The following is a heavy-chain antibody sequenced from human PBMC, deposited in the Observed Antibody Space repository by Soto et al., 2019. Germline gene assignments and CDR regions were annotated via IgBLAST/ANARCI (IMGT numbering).Heavy chain of an antibody. D-gene: IGHD4-17*01. V-gene: IGHV3-33*01. Sequence: PGGSLRLSWAASGFTFSSYCMHWVRQAPGKGLEWVAVIWSDGSNKYYADSVKGRFTISGDNSKNTLYLQMNSLRAEDTAVYFCARDGDSGDSGIKGPDFDYWGQGTLVTVSS. CDR2: IWSDGSNK. CDR3: ARDGDSGDSGIKGPDFDY. J-gene: IGHJ4*02. CDR1: GFTFSSYC.